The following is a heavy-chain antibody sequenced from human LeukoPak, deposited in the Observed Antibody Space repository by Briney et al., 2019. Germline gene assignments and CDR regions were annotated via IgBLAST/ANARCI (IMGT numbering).Heavy chain of an antibody. D-gene: IGHD1-26*01. CDR3: TRVIQYSGSYYFDY. Sequence: GGSLRLSCTASGFTFGDYAMSWFRQAPGKGLEWVGFIRSKAYGGTTEYAASVKGRFTISRDDSKSIAYLQMNSLKTEDTAVYYCTRVIQYSGSYYFDYWGQGPLVTVSS. CDR2: IRSKAYGGTT. J-gene: IGHJ4*02. V-gene: IGHV3-49*03. CDR1: GFTFGDYA.